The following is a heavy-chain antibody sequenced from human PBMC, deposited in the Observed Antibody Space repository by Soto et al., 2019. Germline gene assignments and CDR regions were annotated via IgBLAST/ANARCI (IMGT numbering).Heavy chain of an antibody. CDR3: AKALRIQLWFWFDP. J-gene: IGHJ5*02. CDR1: GFTFSSYA. CDR2: ISGSGGST. V-gene: IGHV3-23*01. Sequence: GGSLRLSCAASGFTFSSYAMSWVRQAPGMGLEWVSAISGSGGSTYYADSVKGRFTISRDNSKNTLYLQMNSLRAEDTAVYYCAKALRIQLWFWFDPWGQGTLVTVSS. D-gene: IGHD5-18*01.